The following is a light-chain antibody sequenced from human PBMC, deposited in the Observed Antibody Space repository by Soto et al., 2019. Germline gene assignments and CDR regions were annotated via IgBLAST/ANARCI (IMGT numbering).Light chain of an antibody. J-gene: IGLJ7*01. CDR2: GVT. CDR3: SSYAGSNNFV. V-gene: IGLV2-8*01. Sequence: QSALTQPPSASGFPGQSVTISCTGTSSDVGYYDYVSWYQQHPGKAPKLVIYGVTKRPSGVPDRVSASKSGNTASLTVSGLRAEDEADYYCSSYAGSNNFVFGSGTQLTVL. CDR1: SSDVGYYDY.